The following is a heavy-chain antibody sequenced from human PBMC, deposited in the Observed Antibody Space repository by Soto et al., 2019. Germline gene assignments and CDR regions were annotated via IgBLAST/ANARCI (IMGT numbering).Heavy chain of an antibody. CDR1: GYTFTSYY. D-gene: IGHD4-4*01. J-gene: IGHJ6*02. CDR2: INPDGGGT. CDR3: AVGGNYLSMDV. Sequence: QVQLVQSGAEVKKPGASVKVSCKASGYTFTSYYMHWVRLAPGQGLEWMGIINPDGGGTSYAQQFQGRVSMTRNTSTITVYMEMSSLRSEDTAVYYCAVGGNYLSMDVWGQGTTVTVSS. V-gene: IGHV1-46*01.